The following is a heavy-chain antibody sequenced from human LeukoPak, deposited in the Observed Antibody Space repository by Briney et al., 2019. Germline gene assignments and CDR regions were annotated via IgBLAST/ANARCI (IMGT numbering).Heavy chain of an antibody. CDR2: IYYSGST. CDR1: GGSISSYY. CDR3: ARTCSSTSCYGFFDY. J-gene: IGHJ4*02. D-gene: IGHD2-2*01. Sequence: PSETLSLTCTVSGGSISSYYWSWIRQPPGKGLEWIGYIYYSGSTNYNPSLKSRVTISVDTSKYQFSLKLSSVTAADTAVYYCARTCSSTSCYGFFDYWGQGTLVTVSS. V-gene: IGHV4-59*01.